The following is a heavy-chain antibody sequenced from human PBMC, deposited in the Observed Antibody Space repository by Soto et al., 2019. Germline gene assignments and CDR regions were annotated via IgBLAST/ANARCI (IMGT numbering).Heavy chain of an antibody. V-gene: IGHV4-61*01. D-gene: IGHD2-21*02. CDR2: IYYSGST. CDR1: GGSVSSGSYF. J-gene: IGHJ4*02. Sequence: PSETLALTCTVSGGSVSSGSYFWSWIRQPPGKRLEWIGYIYYSGSTTYNPSLKSRVTISVDTSKNQFSLKLSSVTTADTAVYNCARAPYWRGGDLYLXNWGQGTLVXVSS. CDR3: ARAPYWRGGDLYLXN.